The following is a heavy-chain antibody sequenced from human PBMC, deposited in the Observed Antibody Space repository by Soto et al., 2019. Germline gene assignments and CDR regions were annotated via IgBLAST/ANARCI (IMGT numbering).Heavy chain of an antibody. CDR2: ISGSGGST. CDR3: ARAKPYYYYYYYMDV. J-gene: IGHJ6*03. Sequence: PGGSLRLSCAASGFTFSSYAMSWVRQAPGKGLEWVSAISGSGGSTYYADSVKGRFTISRDNSKNTLYLQMNSLRAEDTAVYYCARAKPYYYYYYYMDVWGKGTTVTVSS. CDR1: GFTFSSYA. V-gene: IGHV3-23*01.